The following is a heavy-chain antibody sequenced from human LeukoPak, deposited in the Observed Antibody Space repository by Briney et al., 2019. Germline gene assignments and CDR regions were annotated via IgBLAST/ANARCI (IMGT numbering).Heavy chain of an antibody. D-gene: IGHD6-19*01. J-gene: IGHJ4*02. V-gene: IGHV3-21*01. CDR1: GFTFSSYS. Sequence: GGSLRLSCAASGFTFSSYSMNWVRQAPGKGQERVSSISSSSSYIYYADSVKGRFTISRDNAKNSLYLQMNSLRAEDTAVYYCARDSIYSSGWFNYFDHWGQGTLVTVSS. CDR3: ARDSIYSSGWFNYFDH. CDR2: ISSSSSYI.